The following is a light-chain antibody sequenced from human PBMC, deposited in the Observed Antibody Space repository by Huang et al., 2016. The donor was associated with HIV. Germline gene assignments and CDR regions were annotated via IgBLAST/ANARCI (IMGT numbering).Light chain of an antibody. CDR1: QSLLYSSNNKNY. CDR3: HQFYSTPQT. J-gene: IGKJ1*01. CDR2: WAT. Sequence: DIVMTQSPDSLAVSLGERAPISCKYSQSLLYSSNNKNYLDWYQQTPGRPPKLLIYWATTLEYGVPCRFSGSGSGTDFTLTISSLQAEDVAVYYCHQFYSTPQTFGQGTRVEIK. V-gene: IGKV4-1*01.